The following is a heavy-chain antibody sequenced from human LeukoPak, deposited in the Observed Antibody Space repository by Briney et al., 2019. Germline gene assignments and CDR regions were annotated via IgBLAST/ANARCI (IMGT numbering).Heavy chain of an antibody. CDR1: GFTFSDYY. D-gene: IGHD1-14*01. CDR3: ARDKSYSTLPGTSRNWFDP. V-gene: IGHV3-11*04. Sequence: GGSLRLSCAASGFTFSDYYMSWIRQAPGKGLEWVSYISSSGSTIYYADSVKGRFTISRDNAKNSLYLQMNGLRAEDTAVYYCARDKSYSTLPGTSRNWFDPWGQGTLVTVSS. J-gene: IGHJ5*02. CDR2: ISSSGSTI.